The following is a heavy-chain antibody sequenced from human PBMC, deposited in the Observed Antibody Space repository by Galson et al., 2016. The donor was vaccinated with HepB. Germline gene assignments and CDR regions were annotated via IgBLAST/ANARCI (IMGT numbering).Heavy chain of an antibody. CDR3: AKDQGRGYGDPFDY. CDR2: ISGSGATT. J-gene: IGHJ4*02. CDR1: GFTFRYYA. D-gene: IGHD4-17*01. Sequence: SLRLSCAASGFTFRYYAMNWVRQAPGKGLEWVSAISGSGATTYYADSVKGRLTVSRDNSKNTLYLQMNSLRAEDTAIYYCAKDQGRGYGDPFDYWGQGTLVTVSS. V-gene: IGHV3-23*01.